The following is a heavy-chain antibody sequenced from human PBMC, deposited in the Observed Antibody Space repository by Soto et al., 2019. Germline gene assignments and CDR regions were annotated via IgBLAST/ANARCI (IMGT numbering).Heavy chain of an antibody. Sequence: GGSLRLSCAASGFTFSSYAMSWVRQAPGKGLEWVSAISGSGGSTYYADSVKGRFTISRDNSKNTLYLQMNSLRAEDTAVYYCAKDANSYGFWPDAFDIWGQGTMVTVSS. V-gene: IGHV3-23*01. CDR3: AKDANSYGFWPDAFDI. J-gene: IGHJ3*02. CDR1: GFTFSSYA. D-gene: IGHD5-18*01. CDR2: ISGSGGST.